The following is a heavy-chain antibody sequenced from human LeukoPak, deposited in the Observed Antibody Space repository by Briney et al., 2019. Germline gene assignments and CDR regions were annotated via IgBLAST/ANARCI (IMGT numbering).Heavy chain of an antibody. D-gene: IGHD5-12*01. CDR1: GFTFSSYA. CDR2: ISGSGGST. CDR3: AKDRVPQIVATIYDY. J-gene: IGHJ4*02. Sequence: PGGSLRLSCAASGFTFSSYAMSWVRQAPGKGLEWVSAISGSGGSTYYADSVKGRFTISRDNSKNTLYLQMNSLRAEDTAVYYCAKDRVPQIVATIYDYWGQGTLVTVSS. V-gene: IGHV3-23*01.